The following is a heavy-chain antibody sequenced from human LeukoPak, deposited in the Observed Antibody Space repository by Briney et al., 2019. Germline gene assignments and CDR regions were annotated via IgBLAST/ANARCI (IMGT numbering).Heavy chain of an antibody. J-gene: IGHJ4*02. V-gene: IGHV3-23*01. CDR3: SKGHSPYGDYDY. CDR1: GFTFSSYA. D-gene: IGHD4-17*01. CDR2: TSTSGGST. Sequence: TGGSLRLSCAASGFTFSSYAMSWVRQAPGKGLEWVSATSTSGGSTFYADSVKGRFTISRDNSKNTLYLQMNSLRAEDTAVYYCSKGHSPYGDYDYWGQGTLVTVSS.